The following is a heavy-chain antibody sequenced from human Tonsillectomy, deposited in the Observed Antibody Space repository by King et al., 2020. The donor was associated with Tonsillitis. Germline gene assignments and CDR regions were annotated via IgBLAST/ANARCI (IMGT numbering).Heavy chain of an antibody. CDR1: GGTFSSYA. CDR2: IIPISGTA. CDR3: ARVGWPHYYYESSGYPN. J-gene: IGHJ4*02. D-gene: IGHD3-22*01. Sequence: VQLVQSGAEVKKPGSSVKVSCKASGGTFSSYAISWVRQAPGQGPEWMGGIIPISGTANYAQKFQGRVTITADESTSTAYMELSSLRSEDTAVYYCARVGWPHYYYESSGYPNWGQGTLVTVSS. V-gene: IGHV1-69*12.